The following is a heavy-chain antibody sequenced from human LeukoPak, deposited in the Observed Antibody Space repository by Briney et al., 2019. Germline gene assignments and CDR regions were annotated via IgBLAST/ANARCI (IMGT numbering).Heavy chain of an antibody. CDR3: ARHLTRGNDYYYYGMDV. Sequence: SETLSLTCTVSGGFTSSNSYYWGWIRQPPGKGLEWIGSLYYSGRPYHNPSLKSRVTMSVVTSQNQFSLKLSSVTAADTAVYYCARHLTRGNDYYYYGMDVWGQGTTVTVSS. V-gene: IGHV4-39*01. CDR2: LYYSGRP. CDR1: GGFTSSNSYY. D-gene: IGHD3-9*01. J-gene: IGHJ6*02.